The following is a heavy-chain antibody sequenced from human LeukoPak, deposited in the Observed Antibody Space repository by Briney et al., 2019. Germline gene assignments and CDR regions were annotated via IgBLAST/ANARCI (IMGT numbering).Heavy chain of an antibody. CDR3: TRGWGSSGPGDF. CDR1: GFTFSTFW. Sequence: GGSLRLSCVVSGFTFSTFWMSWVRQAPGKGLEWVANIKQDGSEKYYVDSVKGRLTISRDNANNSLYLQVDSLGDEDTGVYYCTRGWGSSGPGDFWGPGTLVTVSS. CDR2: IKQDGSEK. D-gene: IGHD6-19*01. V-gene: IGHV3-7*01. J-gene: IGHJ4*02.